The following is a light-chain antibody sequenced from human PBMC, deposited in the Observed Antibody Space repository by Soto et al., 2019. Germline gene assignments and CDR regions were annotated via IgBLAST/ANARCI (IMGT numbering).Light chain of an antibody. CDR2: KAS. V-gene: IGKV1-5*03. CDR3: QQYNNYSPT. Sequence: DIQMNQSPSTLSAFVGDRVTITCRASQSISTWLAWYQQKPGKAPNLLIYKASRLESGVPSRFSGSGSGTEFTLTISSLQPDDFATYYCQQYNNYSPTFGQGTKVEIK. CDR1: QSISTW. J-gene: IGKJ1*01.